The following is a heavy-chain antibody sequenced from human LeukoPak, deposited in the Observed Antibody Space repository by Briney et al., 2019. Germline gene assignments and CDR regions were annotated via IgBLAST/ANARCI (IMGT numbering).Heavy chain of an antibody. Sequence: SETLSLTCTVSGGSDSSASNYWSWIRQPPGKGLEWIGYMYYSGSTSYNPSLKSRVTISADTSKNQFSLKLSSVTAADTAVYYCARDPGYCSGGSCGNFDYWGQGTLATVSS. V-gene: IGHV4-61*01. CDR2: MYYSGST. CDR1: GGSDSSASNY. J-gene: IGHJ4*02. D-gene: IGHD2-15*01. CDR3: ARDPGYCSGGSCGNFDY.